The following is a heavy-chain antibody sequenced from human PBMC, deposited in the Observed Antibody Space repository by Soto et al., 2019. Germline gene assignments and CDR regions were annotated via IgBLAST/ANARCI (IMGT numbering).Heavy chain of an antibody. CDR3: ARSKLKQQLVHWFDP. Sequence: SPTLSLTCAISGDSVSSNSAAWNWIRQSPSRGLEWLGRTCYRSKWYNDYAVSVKSRITINPDTSKNQFSLQLNSVTPEDTAVYYCARSKLKQQLVHWFDPWGQGTLVTVSS. CDR1: GDSVSSNSAA. CDR2: TCYRSKWYN. J-gene: IGHJ5*02. D-gene: IGHD6-13*01. V-gene: IGHV6-1*01.